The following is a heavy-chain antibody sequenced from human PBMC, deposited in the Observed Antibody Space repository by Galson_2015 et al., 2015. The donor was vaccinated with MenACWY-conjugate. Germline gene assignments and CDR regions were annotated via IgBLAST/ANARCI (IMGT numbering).Heavy chain of an antibody. D-gene: IGHD1-26*01. CDR3: FAINSGTDY. CDR1: GFTFSRYA. V-gene: IGHV3-33*01. J-gene: IGHJ4*02. Sequence: SLRLSCAASGFTFSRYAMHWVRQAPGKGLEWVAVIWYDGSQTYYADSVRGRFTISRDNSKNTAYLQINSLGAEDTAIYYCFAINSGTDYWGQGTLVTVSS. CDR2: IWYDGSQT.